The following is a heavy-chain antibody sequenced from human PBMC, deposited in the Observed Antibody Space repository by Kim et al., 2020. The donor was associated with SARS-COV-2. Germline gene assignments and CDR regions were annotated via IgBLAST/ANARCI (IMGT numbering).Heavy chain of an antibody. Sequence: SETLSLTCTVSGGSISSGGYYWSWIRQHPGKGLEWIGYIYYSGSTYYNPSLKSRVTISVDTSKNQFSLKLSSVTAADTAVYYCARDFQNYYDLWGQGTLVTVSS. CDR3: ARDFQNYYDL. CDR1: GGSISSGGYY. J-gene: IGHJ4*02. V-gene: IGHV4-31*03. CDR2: IYYSGST.